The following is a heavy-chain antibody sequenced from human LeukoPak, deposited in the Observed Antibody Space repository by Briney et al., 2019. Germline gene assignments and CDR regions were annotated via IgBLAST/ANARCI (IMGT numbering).Heavy chain of an antibody. Sequence: ASVKVSCKVSGYTFTGYYMHWVRQPPGQGLEWMGWINPNSGGTNYAQNFQGRVTMTRDTSISTAYLELSSLRSDDTAVYYCARGRDRAAADTWSEPWGQGNLVTVSS. V-gene: IGHV1-2*02. CDR1: GYTFTGYY. D-gene: IGHD6-13*01. J-gene: IGHJ5*02. CDR3: ARGRDRAAADTWSEP. CDR2: INPNSGGT.